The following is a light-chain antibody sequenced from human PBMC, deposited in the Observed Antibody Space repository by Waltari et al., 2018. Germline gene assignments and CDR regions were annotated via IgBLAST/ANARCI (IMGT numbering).Light chain of an antibody. V-gene: IGLV2-14*03. CDR2: DVR. CDR1: NSDVGDFDY. Sequence: QSALTQPASVSGSPGQSITISCAGTNSDVGDFDYVSWYQQHPGKAPKLIIYDVRRRPAWGSARFSGSKSGNKASLTISGLRAEDEADYYCSSYTSSSALLIFGGGTKVTVL. CDR3: SSYTSSSALLI. J-gene: IGLJ2*01.